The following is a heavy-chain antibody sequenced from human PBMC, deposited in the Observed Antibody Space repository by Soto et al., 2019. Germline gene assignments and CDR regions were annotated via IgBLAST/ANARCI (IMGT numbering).Heavy chain of an antibody. CDR2: ISAYSGGT. Sequence: QVQLVQSGAEVKKPGASVKVSCKASGYTFTSYGISWVRQAPGQGLEWMGWISAYSGGTNYAQKFQGRVTMTRDTSISTAYMELSRLRSDDTAVYYCARMVWAAGSPYFDYWGQGTLVTVSS. D-gene: IGHD2-8*01. CDR3: ARMVWAAGSPYFDY. V-gene: IGHV1-18*04. J-gene: IGHJ4*02. CDR1: GYTFTSYG.